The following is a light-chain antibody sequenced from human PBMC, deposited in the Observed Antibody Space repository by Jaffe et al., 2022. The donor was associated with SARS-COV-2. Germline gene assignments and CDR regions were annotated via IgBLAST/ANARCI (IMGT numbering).Light chain of an antibody. J-gene: IGKJ2*01. CDR3: QQSISPSYT. V-gene: IGKV1-39*01. Sequence: DIQMTQSPSSLSAAVGDRVTITCRASQSINTYLNWYQHKPGKAPKVLIYDASSLQSGVPSRFSGSGSGTDFTLTISSLQPEDFATYYCQQSISPSYTFGQGTKLEIK. CDR2: DAS. CDR1: QSINTY.